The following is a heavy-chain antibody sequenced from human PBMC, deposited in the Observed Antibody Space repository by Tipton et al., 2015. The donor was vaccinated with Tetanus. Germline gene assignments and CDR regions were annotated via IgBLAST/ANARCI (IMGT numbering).Heavy chain of an antibody. D-gene: IGHD4-11*01. CDR2: IYSGGST. J-gene: IGHJ6*02. CDR1: GFTVSNNY. CDR3: AREVSDPPRPSYYGMDV. V-gene: IGHV3-53*01. Sequence: SSRLSCAASGFTVSNNYMYWVRRAPGKGLEWVSVIYSGGSTYYADSVKGRFTISRDNSKNTLYLQMNSLRAEDTAVYYCAREVSDPPRPSYYGMDVWGQGTTVTVSS.